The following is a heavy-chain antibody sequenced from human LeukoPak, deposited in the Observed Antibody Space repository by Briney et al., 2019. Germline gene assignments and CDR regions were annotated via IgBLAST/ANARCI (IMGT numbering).Heavy chain of an antibody. Sequence: GGALEISFQGSGYRFTSYWIGWVRQMPGKGVGWMGIIYPGDSDTRYSPSFQGQVTISADKSISTAYLQWSSLKASDTAMYYCARALKSDAFDIWGQGTMVTVSS. CDR2: IYPGDSDT. J-gene: IGHJ3*02. CDR1: GYRFTSYW. CDR3: ARALKSDAFDI. V-gene: IGHV5-51*01.